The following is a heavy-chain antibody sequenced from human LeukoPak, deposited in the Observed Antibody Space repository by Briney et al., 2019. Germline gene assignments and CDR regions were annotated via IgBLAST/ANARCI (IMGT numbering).Heavy chain of an antibody. CDR3: AKDGDSSGYLYYFDY. V-gene: IGHV3-20*04. Sequence: GGSLRLSCAASGFTFDDYGMSWVRQAPGKGLEWVSGINWNGGSTGYADSVKGRFTISRDNSKNTLYLQMNSLRAEDTAVYYCAKDGDSSGYLYYFDYWGQGTLVTVSS. CDR2: INWNGGST. CDR1: GFTFDDYG. J-gene: IGHJ4*02. D-gene: IGHD3-22*01.